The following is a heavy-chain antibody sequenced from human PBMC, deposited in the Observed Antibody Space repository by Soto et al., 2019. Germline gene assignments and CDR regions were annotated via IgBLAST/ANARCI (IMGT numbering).Heavy chain of an antibody. D-gene: IGHD3-3*01. J-gene: IGHJ5*02. CDR2: IWYDGSNK. CDR3: ARDHDSSVIIAEPKNWFDP. Sequence: GWSLRLSCAASGFTFSSYGMHWVRQAPGKGLEWVAVIWYDGSNKYYADSVKGRFTISRDNSKNTLYLQMNSLRAEDTAVYYCARDHDSSVIIAEPKNWFDPWGQGTLVTVSS. V-gene: IGHV3-33*01. CDR1: GFTFSSYG.